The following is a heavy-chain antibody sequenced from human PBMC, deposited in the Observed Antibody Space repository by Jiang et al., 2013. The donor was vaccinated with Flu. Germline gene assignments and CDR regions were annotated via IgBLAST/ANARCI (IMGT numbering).Heavy chain of an antibody. Sequence: GAEVKKPGASVKVSCKASGYTFTSYAMHWVRQAPGXRLEWMGWINAGNGNTKYSQKFQGRVTITRDTSASTAYMELSSLRSEDTAVYYCARDRXHYYDSSGYWPXYFDYVGPGNPGHRLL. V-gene: IGHV1-3*01. D-gene: IGHD3-22*01. CDR3: ARDRXHYYDSSGYWPXYFDY. J-gene: IGHJ4*02. CDR1: GYTFTSYA. CDR2: INAGNGNT.